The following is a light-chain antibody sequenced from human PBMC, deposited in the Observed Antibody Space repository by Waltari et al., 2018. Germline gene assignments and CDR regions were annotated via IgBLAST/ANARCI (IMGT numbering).Light chain of an antibody. CDR2: DAS. CDR1: QDISNY. V-gene: IGKV1-33*01. J-gene: IGKJ2*01. Sequence: DNQMTQSRSSLSASVGDRVTMTCQASQDISNYLNWYQQKPGKAPKLLIYDASNLETGVPSRFSGSGSGTDFTFTISSLQPEDIATYYCQQYDNLPYTFGQGTKLEIK. CDR3: QQYDNLPYT.